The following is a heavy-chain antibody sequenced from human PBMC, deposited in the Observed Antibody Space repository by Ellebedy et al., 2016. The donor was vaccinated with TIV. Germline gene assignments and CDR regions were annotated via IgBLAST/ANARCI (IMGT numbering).Heavy chain of an antibody. V-gene: IGHV1-18*01. J-gene: IGHJ4*02. CDR1: GYTFTSYS. CDR3: ARARSSGWLHTPDY. D-gene: IGHD6-19*01. CDR2: ISGYNGNT. Sequence: AASVKVSCKTSGYTFTSYSISWVRQAPGQGLEWMGWISGYNGNTKYAQKLQGRVTMTTDTSTSTAYMELSSLRSEDTAVYFCARARSSGWLHTPDYWGQGTLVTVSS.